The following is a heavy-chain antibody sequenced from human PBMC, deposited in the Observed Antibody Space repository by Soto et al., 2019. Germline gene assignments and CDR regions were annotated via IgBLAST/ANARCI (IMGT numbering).Heavy chain of an antibody. J-gene: IGHJ6*02. CDR1: GGTFSTYA. CDR3: ARDEMVVATGSRTWHYYYGMDV. Sequence: QVQLVQSGAEVKKPGSSVKVSCKSSGGTFSTYAISWVRQAPGQGLEWMGGIIPIFGTASYAQKFQGRVTITADESTTXXYXEXXSLRSEDTAVYYCARDEMVVATGSRTWHYYYGMDVWGQGTTVTVSS. CDR2: IIPIFGTA. D-gene: IGHD2-15*01. V-gene: IGHV1-69*12.